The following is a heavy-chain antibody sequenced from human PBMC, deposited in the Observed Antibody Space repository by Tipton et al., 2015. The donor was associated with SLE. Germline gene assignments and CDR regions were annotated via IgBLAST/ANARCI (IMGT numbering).Heavy chain of an antibody. CDR2: IYPGGSK. CDR1: GFTVYSNY. D-gene: IGHD6-19*01. J-gene: IGHJ4*02. Sequence: SLRLSCAASGFTVYSNYMSWVRQAPGKGLEWVSVIYPGGSKYYADSVKGRFTISRDNSKNTLYLQMNSLRAEDTAVYYCAKASSAAYSSGWYSFDYWGQGTLVTVSS. V-gene: IGHV3-53*01. CDR3: AKASSAAYSSGWYSFDY.